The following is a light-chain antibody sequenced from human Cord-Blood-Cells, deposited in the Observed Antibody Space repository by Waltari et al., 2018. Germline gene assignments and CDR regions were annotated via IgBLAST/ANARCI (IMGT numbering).Light chain of an antibody. J-gene: IGKJ1*01. CDR2: GAS. Sequence: IVLTQSPGTLSLSPGDRATLSCRASQSVSSSYLAWYQQKHGQAPRLLIYGASSRATGIPDRVSGSGSGTEFKLTIRRLEPEDFAVYYCQQYGSSPTFGQGTKVEIK. CDR1: QSVSSSY. CDR3: QQYGSSPT. V-gene: IGKV3-20*01.